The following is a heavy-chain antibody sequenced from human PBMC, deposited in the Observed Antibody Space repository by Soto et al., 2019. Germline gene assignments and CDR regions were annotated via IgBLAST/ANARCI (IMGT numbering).Heavy chain of an antibody. D-gene: IGHD4-4*01. Sequence: PGGSLRLSCAASGFTLRSYAMHWVRQAPGKGLEWVTVISYDGSNRYYADSVKGRFTISRDNSKNTLYLHMNSLRPEDTAVYYCAGDMTTVTTGWGQGTLVTVSS. V-gene: IGHV3-30-3*01. CDR3: AGDMTTVTTG. CDR2: ISYDGSNR. CDR1: GFTLRSYA. J-gene: IGHJ4*02.